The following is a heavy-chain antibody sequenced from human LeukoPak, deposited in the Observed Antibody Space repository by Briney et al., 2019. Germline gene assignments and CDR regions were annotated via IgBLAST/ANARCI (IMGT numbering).Heavy chain of an antibody. Sequence: PGGSLRLSCVASGFTFSRHGMNWVRQAPGKGLEWVSGISPSGDIKYYVDCVKGRFTVSRDNYKNTLYLQINSLRDEDTAVYYGAKDDAWLQYNDWGQGTLVTVSS. CDR1: GFTFSRHG. CDR3: AKDDAWLQYND. J-gene: IGHJ4*02. CDR2: ISPSGDIK. V-gene: IGHV3-23*01. D-gene: IGHD5-24*01.